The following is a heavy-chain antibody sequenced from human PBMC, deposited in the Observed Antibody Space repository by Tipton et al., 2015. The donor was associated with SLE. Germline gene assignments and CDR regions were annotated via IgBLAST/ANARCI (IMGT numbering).Heavy chain of an antibody. J-gene: IGHJ4*02. CDR2: ISFDGNNQ. CDR1: GFTFSRFA. V-gene: IGHV3-30*04. Sequence: SLRLSCAASGFTFSRFAMHWVRQAPGRGLEWVAVISFDGNNQYYADSVKGRFTLSRDNSRNTLSLQMNSLRAEDTAVYYCARDAPDTAMVQFDYWGQGPLVTVSS. CDR3: ARDAPDTAMVQFDY. D-gene: IGHD5-18*01.